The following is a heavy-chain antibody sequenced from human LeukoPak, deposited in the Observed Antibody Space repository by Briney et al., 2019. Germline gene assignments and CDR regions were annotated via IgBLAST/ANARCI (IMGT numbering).Heavy chain of an antibody. CDR2: INSDGSST. Sequence: GGSLRLSCAASGFTFSSYAMSWVRQAPGKGLVWVSLINSDGSSTSYADSVKGRFTISRDNAKNTLYLQMNSLRAEDTAVYYCARDQAHSFDIWGQGTMVTVSS. V-gene: IGHV3-74*01. CDR1: GFTFSSYA. CDR3: ARDQAHSFDI. J-gene: IGHJ3*02.